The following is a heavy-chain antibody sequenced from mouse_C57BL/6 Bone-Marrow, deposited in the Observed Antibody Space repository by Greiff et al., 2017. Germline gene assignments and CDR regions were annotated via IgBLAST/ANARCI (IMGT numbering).Heavy chain of an antibody. V-gene: IGHV1-52*01. CDR2: IDPSDSET. Sequence: VQLQQPGAELVRPGSSVKLSCKASGYTFTSYWMHWVKQRPIQGLEWIGNIDPSDSETNYNQKFKDKATLTVDKSSSTAYMQLSSLTSEDSAVYYCARSLYYPFAYWGQGTLVTVSA. CDR3: ARSLYYPFAY. J-gene: IGHJ3*01. CDR1: GYTFTSYW. D-gene: IGHD1-1*01.